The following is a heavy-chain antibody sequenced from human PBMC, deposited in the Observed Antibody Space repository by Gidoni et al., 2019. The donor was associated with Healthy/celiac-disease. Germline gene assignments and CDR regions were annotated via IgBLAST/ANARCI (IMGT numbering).Heavy chain of an antibody. D-gene: IGHD6-19*01. Sequence: EVQLLESGGGLVQPGGSLRLSCAASGFTFSSYAMSWVRQAPGKGLEWVSAISGSGGSTYYAASVKGRFTISRDNSKNTLYLQMNSLRAEDTAVYYCAKSVSRYPYSSGGPWGQGTLVTVSS. CDR3: AKSVSRYPYSSGGP. CDR2: ISGSGGST. CDR1: GFTFSSYA. V-gene: IGHV3-23*01. J-gene: IGHJ5*02.